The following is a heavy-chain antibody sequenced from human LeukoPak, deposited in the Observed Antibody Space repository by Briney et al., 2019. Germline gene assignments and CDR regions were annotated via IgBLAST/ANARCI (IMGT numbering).Heavy chain of an antibody. CDR1: GFTFSTYA. D-gene: IGHD4-23*01. V-gene: IGHV3-23*01. Sequence: PGGSLRLSCAASGFTFSTYAMSWVRQAPGKGLEWVSVSSGSGSRTYYADSVKGRFTISRDNSKNTLYLQMSSLRAEDTAVYYCAKRRVGGDAFDIWGQGTVVTVSS. CDR3: AKRRVGGDAFDI. J-gene: IGHJ3*02. CDR2: SSGSGSRT.